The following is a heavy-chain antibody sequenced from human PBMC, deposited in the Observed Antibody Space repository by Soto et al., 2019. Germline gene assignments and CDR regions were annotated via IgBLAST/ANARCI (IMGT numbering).Heavy chain of an antibody. CDR1: GFTFSSYA. J-gene: IGHJ4*02. D-gene: IGHD3-9*01. V-gene: IGHV3-23*01. Sequence: EVQLLESGGGLVQPGGSLRLSCAASGFTFSSYAMSWVRQAPGKGLEWVSAISGSGGSTYYADSVKGRFTISRDNSKNTLYLRMNSLRAEDTAVCYCTKLRYFDWLLRGRDDYWGQGTLVTVSS. CDR3: TKLRYFDWLLRGRDDY. CDR2: ISGSGGST.